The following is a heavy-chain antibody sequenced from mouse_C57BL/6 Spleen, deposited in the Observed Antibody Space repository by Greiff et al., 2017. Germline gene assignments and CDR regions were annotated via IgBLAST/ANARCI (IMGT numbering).Heavy chain of an antibody. CDR1: GFTFSDYY. CDR3: ARGGDYYGSGYAMDY. Sequence: EVMLVESEGGLVQPGSSMKLSCTASGFTFSDYYMAWVRQVPEKGLEWVANINYDGSSTYYLDSLKSRFIISRDNAKNILYLQMSSLKSEDTATYDGARGGDYYGSGYAMDYWGQGTSVTVSS. J-gene: IGHJ4*01. CDR2: INYDGSST. V-gene: IGHV5-16*01. D-gene: IGHD1-1*01.